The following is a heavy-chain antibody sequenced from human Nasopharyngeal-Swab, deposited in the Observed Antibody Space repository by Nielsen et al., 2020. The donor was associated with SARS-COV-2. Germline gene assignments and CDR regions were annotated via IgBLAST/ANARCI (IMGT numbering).Heavy chain of an antibody. CDR1: GASISSYY. V-gene: IGHV4-59*01. Sequence: GSLRLSCTVSGASISSYYWSWFPQPPGKGLEWIGYIYYSGSTNYNPSLKSRVTISVDTSKNQFSLKLSSVTAADTAVYYCARVRYGDSTGYYYYYMDVWGKGTTVTVSS. J-gene: IGHJ6*03. CDR2: IYYSGST. D-gene: IGHD4-17*01. CDR3: ARVRYGDSTGYYYYYMDV.